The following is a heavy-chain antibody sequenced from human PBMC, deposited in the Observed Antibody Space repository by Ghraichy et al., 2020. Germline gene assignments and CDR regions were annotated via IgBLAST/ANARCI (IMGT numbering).Heavy chain of an antibody. CDR1: GGSISSYY. CDR3: ARVMGKQQLTYYYYMDV. CDR2: IYYSGST. V-gene: IGHV4-59*01. Sequence: LSLTCTVSGGSISSYYWSWIRQPPGKGLEWIGYIYYSGSTNYNPSLKSRVTISVDTSKNQFSLKLSSVTAADTAVYYCARVMGKQQLTYYYYMDVWGKGTTVTVSS. D-gene: IGHD6-13*01. J-gene: IGHJ6*03.